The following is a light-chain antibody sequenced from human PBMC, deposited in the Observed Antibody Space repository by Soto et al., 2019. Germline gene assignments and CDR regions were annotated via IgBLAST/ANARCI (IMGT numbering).Light chain of an antibody. J-gene: IGKJ4*01. CDR1: QAVPTN. V-gene: IGKV1-9*01. CDR3: QQVKTYPRT. Sequence: DIRLTHSPSFLSASVGDRVTITCRPSQAVPTNMAWYQQKPGKPPKLLIYEESTLHSGVPSRFSGRKSGTQFTLTIDSLQPEDFATYYCQQVKTYPRTFGGGTKVDIK. CDR2: EES.